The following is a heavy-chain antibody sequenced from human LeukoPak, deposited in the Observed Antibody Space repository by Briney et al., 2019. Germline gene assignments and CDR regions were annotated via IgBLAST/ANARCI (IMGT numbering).Heavy chain of an antibody. CDR2: IYYSGNT. Sequence: PSETLSLTCTVSGGSISSYYWSWIRQSPGKGLEWIGYIYYSGNTNYNPSLKSRVTISVDTSKNQFSLKLNSVTAADTAVYYCARDKKGSSCYDYWGQGTLVTVSS. D-gene: IGHD2-2*01. J-gene: IGHJ4*02. V-gene: IGHV4-59*01. CDR3: ARDKKGSSCYDY. CDR1: GGSISSYY.